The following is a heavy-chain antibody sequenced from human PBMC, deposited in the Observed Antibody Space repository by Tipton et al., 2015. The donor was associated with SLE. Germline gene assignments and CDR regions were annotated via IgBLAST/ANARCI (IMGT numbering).Heavy chain of an antibody. CDR3: ATIDPDGDSGVLPGDY. J-gene: IGHJ4*02. D-gene: IGHD3-22*01. Sequence: GLVKPSQTLSLTCAISGDSVSSNSAAWNWIRQSPSRGLEWLGRTYYRSKWYNDYAVSVKSRITINPDTSKNQFSLNLTSVTAADTAVYYCATIDPDGDSGVLPGDYWGQGTLVTVSS. CDR2: TYYRSKWYN. CDR1: GDSVSSNSAA. V-gene: IGHV6-1*01.